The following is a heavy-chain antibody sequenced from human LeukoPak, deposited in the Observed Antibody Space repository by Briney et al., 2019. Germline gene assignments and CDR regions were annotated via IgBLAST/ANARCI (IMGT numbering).Heavy chain of an antibody. CDR1: GFSLSTSGVG. CDR3: AHGYYDFWSGYYTDYFDY. V-gene: IGHV2-5*01. Sequence: SGPTLVNPTQTLTLTCTFSGFSLSTSGVGVGWIRQPPGKALEWLALIYWNDDKRYSPSLKSRLTITKDTSKHQVVLTMTNMDPVDTATYYCAHGYYDFWSGYYTDYFDYWGQGTLVTVSS. CDR2: IYWNDDK. J-gene: IGHJ4*02. D-gene: IGHD3-3*01.